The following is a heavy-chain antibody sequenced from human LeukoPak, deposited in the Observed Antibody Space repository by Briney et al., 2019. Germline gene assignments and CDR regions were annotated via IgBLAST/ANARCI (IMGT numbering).Heavy chain of an antibody. CDR2: INHSGST. D-gene: IGHD3-10*01. CDR3: AITMVRGVIITYAFDI. Sequence: PSETLSLTCAVYGGSFSGYYWSWIRQPPGKGLEWIGEINHSGSTNYNPSLKSRVTISVDTSKNQFSLKLSSVTAADTAVYYCAITMVRGVIITYAFDIWGQGTMVTVSS. J-gene: IGHJ3*02. V-gene: IGHV4-34*01. CDR1: GGSFSGYY.